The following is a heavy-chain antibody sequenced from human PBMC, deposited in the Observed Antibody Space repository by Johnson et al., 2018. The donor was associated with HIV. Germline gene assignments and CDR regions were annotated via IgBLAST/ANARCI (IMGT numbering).Heavy chain of an antibody. CDR3: ARVSRLGNRAILSDAFDI. CDR1: GFTFSDYY. V-gene: IGHV3-11*01. Sequence: QVQLVESGGGLVQPGGSLRLSCAASGFTFSDYYMSWIRQAPGKGLEWVSYISSSGSTIYYADSVKGRFTISRDNAKNSLYLLMNSLRAEDTALYYCARVSRLGNRAILSDAFDIWGQGTMVTVSS. D-gene: IGHD2/OR15-2a*01. J-gene: IGHJ3*02. CDR2: ISSSGSTI.